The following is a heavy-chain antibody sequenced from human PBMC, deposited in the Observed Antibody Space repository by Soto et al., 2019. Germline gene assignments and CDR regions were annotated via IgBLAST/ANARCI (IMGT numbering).Heavy chain of an antibody. CDR3: VASLAASGLNWLDP. Sequence: SETLSLTCIVSGGSISEKYWNWVRQPPGKGLEWIGLIFANGHTDYNPSLKSRVTMSVDASKSQFSLRLTSMTAADTAVYYCVASLAASGLNWLDPWGRGTLVTVSS. CDR2: IFANGHT. J-gene: IGHJ5*02. CDR1: GGSISEKY. D-gene: IGHD6-13*01. V-gene: IGHV4-4*07.